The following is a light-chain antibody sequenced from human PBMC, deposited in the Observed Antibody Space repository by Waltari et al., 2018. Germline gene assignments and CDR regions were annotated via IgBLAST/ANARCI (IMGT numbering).Light chain of an antibody. CDR3: QQYNEWPPLT. CDR1: QSISRH. J-gene: IGKJ4*01. CDR2: GAS. V-gene: IGKV3-15*01. Sequence: EIVMTQSPATLSVSPGERATLSCSAGQSISRHLAWYPQKPGQAPRLLIYGASTRATDVPARCSGSGSGTEFTLTISSLQSEDFAVYYCQQYNEWPPLTFGGGTKVEIK.